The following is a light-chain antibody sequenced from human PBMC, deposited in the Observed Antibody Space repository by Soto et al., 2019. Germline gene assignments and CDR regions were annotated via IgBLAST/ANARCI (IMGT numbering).Light chain of an antibody. Sequence: QSVQAQPASVSGSPGQSITISCTGTSSDVGNYNYASWYQQHPGKAPKLLIYEVSNRPSGVSNRFSGSKSGDTASLTISGLQADDEADYYCSSYTTNNAPFVFGTGTKVTVL. CDR1: SSDVGNYNY. J-gene: IGLJ1*01. CDR2: EVS. CDR3: SSYTTNNAPFV. V-gene: IGLV2-14*01.